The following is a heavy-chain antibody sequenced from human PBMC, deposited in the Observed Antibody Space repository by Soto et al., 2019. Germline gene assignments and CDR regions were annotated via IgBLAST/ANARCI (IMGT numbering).Heavy chain of an antibody. V-gene: IGHV2-70*11. CDR1: GFSLSTSGMC. J-gene: IGHJ4*02. CDR2: IDWDDDE. D-gene: IGHD5-12*01. Sequence: GSGPTLVNPTQTLTLTCTFSGFSLSTSGMCVSWIRQPPGKALEWLARIDWDDDEYYSTSLKTRLTISKDTSKNQVVLTMTNMDPVDTATYYCARIRRGYSGYDSIDYWGRGTLVTVSS. CDR3: ARIRRGYSGYDSIDY.